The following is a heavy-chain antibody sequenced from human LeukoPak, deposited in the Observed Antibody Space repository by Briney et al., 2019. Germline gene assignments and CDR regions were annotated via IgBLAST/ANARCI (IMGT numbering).Heavy chain of an antibody. V-gene: IGHV3-21*01. CDR2: ISSSSSYI. Sequence: GGSLRLSCAASGFTFSSYSMNWARQAPGKGLEWVSSISSSSSYIYYADSVKGRFTISRDNAKNSLYLQMNSLRAEDTAVYYCARGSEYGSGSPAWFDPWGQGTLVTVSS. D-gene: IGHD3-10*01. CDR3: ARGSEYGSGSPAWFDP. J-gene: IGHJ5*02. CDR1: GFTFSSYS.